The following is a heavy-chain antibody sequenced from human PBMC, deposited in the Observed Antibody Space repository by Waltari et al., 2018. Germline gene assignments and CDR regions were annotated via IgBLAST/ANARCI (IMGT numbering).Heavy chain of an antibody. CDR2: ITARGHIT. J-gene: IGHJ4*02. D-gene: IGHD6-19*01. Sequence: EVQLVDSGGDLTQPGGSLRLSCVASGFPFPSSAMSWVRQVPGKGLEWVSSITARGHITYYADSVKGRFSISRDNSKNTVYLQMDSLRAEDTAVYHCAKGETTGWYRCFDYWGQGTQVTVSS. CDR3: AKGETTGWYRCFDY. CDR1: GFPFPSSA. V-gene: IGHV3-23*04.